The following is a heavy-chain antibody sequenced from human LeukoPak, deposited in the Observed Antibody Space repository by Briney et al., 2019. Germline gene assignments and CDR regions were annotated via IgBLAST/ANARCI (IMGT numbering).Heavy chain of an antibody. CDR3: ARESGYGSGSYPDY. Sequence: KSGGSLRLSCAASGFTFSAYAMHWVRQAPGKGLEWVSSISSSSSYIFYADSVKGRFTISRDNAKNSLYLQMNSLRAEDTAVYYCARESGYGSGSYPDYWGQGTLVTVSS. V-gene: IGHV3-21*01. D-gene: IGHD3-10*01. CDR1: GFTFSAYA. CDR2: ISSSSSYI. J-gene: IGHJ4*02.